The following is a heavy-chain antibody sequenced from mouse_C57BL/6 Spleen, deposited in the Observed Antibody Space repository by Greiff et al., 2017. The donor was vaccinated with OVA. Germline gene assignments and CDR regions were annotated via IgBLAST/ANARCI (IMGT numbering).Heavy chain of an antibody. Sequence: VQLQQPGAELVMPGASVKLSCKASGYTFTSYWMHWVKQRPGQGLEWIGEIDPSDSYTNYNQKFKGKSTLTVDKSSSTAYMQLSSLTSEDSAVYYCARFYYDYDVAYWGQGTLVTVSA. D-gene: IGHD2-4*01. CDR3: ARFYYDYDVAY. J-gene: IGHJ3*01. CDR2: IDPSDSYT. V-gene: IGHV1-69*01. CDR1: GYTFTSYW.